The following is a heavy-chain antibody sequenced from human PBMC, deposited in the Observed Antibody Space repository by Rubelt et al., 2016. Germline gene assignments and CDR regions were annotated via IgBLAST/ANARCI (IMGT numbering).Heavy chain of an antibody. CDR2: IIPILGIA. V-gene: IGHV1-69*04. CDR3: ARDLDYGDYPDFDY. Sequence: QVQLVQSGAEVKKPGSSVKVSCKASGGTFSSYAISWVRQAPGQGLEWMGGIIPILGIANYAQKCQGRVTITADKSTSTAYMELSSLRSEDTAVYYCARDLDYGDYPDFDYWGQGTLVTVSS. CDR1: GGTFSSYA. J-gene: IGHJ4*02. D-gene: IGHD4-17*01.